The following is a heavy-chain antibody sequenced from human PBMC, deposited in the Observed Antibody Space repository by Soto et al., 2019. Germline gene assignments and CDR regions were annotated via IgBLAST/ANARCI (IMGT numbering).Heavy chain of an antibody. J-gene: IGHJ6*02. CDR1: GGSFSGYF. D-gene: IGHD3-10*01. Sequence: SDTLSLTCALYGGSFSGYFCSWIRQLPGKGLEWIGYIYNIANTKYNPSLKGRVSISVDTSKNQFSLTLTSVTAADTAVYYCARQGFGVLHGLVDVWGQGTTVTVSS. CDR2: IYNIANT. CDR3: ARQGFGVLHGLVDV. V-gene: IGHV4-59*08.